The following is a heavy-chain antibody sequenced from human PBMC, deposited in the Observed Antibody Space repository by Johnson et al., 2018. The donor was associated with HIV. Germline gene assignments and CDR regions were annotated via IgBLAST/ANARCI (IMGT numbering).Heavy chain of an antibody. D-gene: IGHD5-12*01. CDR1: GFIIDDYG. CDR3: ARDFYAVVATPFIGSAFDI. CDR2: INWNGGST. Sequence: VQLVESGGGVVRPGGSLRLSCAASGFIIDDYGMSWVRQAPGKGLEWVSGINWNGGSTGYADSVKGRFTISRDNAKNSLYLQMNSLRAEDTALYYCARDFYAVVATPFIGSAFDIWGQGTMVTVSS. J-gene: IGHJ3*02. V-gene: IGHV3-20*04.